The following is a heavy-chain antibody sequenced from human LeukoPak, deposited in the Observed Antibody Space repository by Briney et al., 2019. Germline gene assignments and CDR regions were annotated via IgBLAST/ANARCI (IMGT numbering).Heavy chain of an antibody. CDR2: IIPIFGTT. CDR1: GGTFSSYA. V-gene: IGHV1-69*05. Sequence: ASVKVSCKASGGTFSSYAISWVRQAPGQGLEWMGGIIPIFGTTNYAQKFQGRVTITTDETTSTAYMELSSLRSDDTAVYYCAKDLISPRRVGSSEKLDFWGQGTLVTVSS. CDR3: AKDLISPRRVGSSEKLDF. D-gene: IGHD3-10*01. J-gene: IGHJ4*02.